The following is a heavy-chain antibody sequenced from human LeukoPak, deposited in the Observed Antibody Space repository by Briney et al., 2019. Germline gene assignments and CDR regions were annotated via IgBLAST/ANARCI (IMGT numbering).Heavy chain of an antibody. V-gene: IGHV4-31*03. CDR3: ARHYGDYGPAPHYYYYYMDV. CDR2: IYYSGST. D-gene: IGHD4-17*01. J-gene: IGHJ6*03. CDR1: GGSISSGGYY. Sequence: SETLSLTCTVSGGSISSGGYYWSWIRQHPGKGLEWIGYIYYSGSTYYNPSLKSRVTISVDTSKTQFSLKLSSVTAADTAVYYCARHYGDYGPAPHYYYYYMDVWGKGTTVTVSS.